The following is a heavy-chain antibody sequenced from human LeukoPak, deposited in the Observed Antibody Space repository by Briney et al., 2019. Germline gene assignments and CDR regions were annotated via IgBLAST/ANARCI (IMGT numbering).Heavy chain of an antibody. CDR1: GFTFSNYW. J-gene: IGHJ4*02. D-gene: IGHD6-6*01. V-gene: IGHV3-7*01. Sequence: PGGSLRLSCAASGFTFSNYWMSWVRQAPGKGLEWVANIKQDGSVKYYVDSVKGRFTISRDNAKNSLYLQMISLRAEDTAVYYCARIGYSSSSLDYWGQGTLVTVSS. CDR3: ARIGYSSSSLDY. CDR2: IKQDGSVK.